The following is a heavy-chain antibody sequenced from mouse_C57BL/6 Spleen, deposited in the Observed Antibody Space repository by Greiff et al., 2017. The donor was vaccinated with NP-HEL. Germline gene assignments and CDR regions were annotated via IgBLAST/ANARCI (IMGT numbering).Heavy chain of an antibody. CDR2: IDPSDSYT. D-gene: IGHD2-12*01. CDR3: ARAGYCYDGFAY. CDR1: GYTFTSYW. J-gene: IGHJ3*01. Sequence: QVQLQQPGAELVRPGTSVKLSCKASGYTFTSYWMHWVKQRPGQGLEWIGVIDPSDSYTNYNQKFKGKATLTVETSSSTAYMQLSSLTSDDSAVYYCARAGYCYDGFAYWGQGTLLTVSA. V-gene: IGHV1-59*01.